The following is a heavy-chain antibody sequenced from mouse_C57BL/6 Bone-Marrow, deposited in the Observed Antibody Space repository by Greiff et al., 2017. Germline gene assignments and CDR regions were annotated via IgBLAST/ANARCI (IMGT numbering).Heavy chain of an antibody. CDR3: AKAIPHDYGYAMDY. Sequence: VQLQESGAELVRPGASVKLSCKASGYTFTDYYINWVKQRPGQGLEWIARIYPGSGNTYYNEKFKGKATLTAEKSSSTAYMQLSSLTSEDSAVYVCAKAIPHDYGYAMDYWGQGTPVTVSS. CDR1: GYTFTDYY. J-gene: IGHJ4*01. CDR2: IYPGSGNT. D-gene: IGHD2-4*01. V-gene: IGHV1-76*01.